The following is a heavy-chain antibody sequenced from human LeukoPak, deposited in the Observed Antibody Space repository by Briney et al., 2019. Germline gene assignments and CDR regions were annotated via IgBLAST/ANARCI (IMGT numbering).Heavy chain of an antibody. CDR2: IYYSGST. Sequence: PSETLSLTCTVSGGSISSYYWSWIRQPPGKGLEWIGYIYYSGSTDYNPSLKSRVTISVDTSKKQFSLKLNSVTAADTAVYYCARLTTVLTRGYYYYYMDVWGKGTTVTVSS. V-gene: IGHV4-59*01. CDR3: ARLTTVLTRGYYYYYMDV. CDR1: GGSISSYY. D-gene: IGHD4/OR15-4a*01. J-gene: IGHJ6*03.